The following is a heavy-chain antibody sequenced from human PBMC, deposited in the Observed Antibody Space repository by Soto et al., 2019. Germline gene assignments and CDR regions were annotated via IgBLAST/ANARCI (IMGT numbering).Heavy chain of an antibody. J-gene: IGHJ4*02. CDR2: ISDSGDST. CDR3: ATLWFGFRYYFAH. CDR1: GFTFRTYA. D-gene: IGHD3-10*01. Sequence: EVQLLESGGGLVQPGGSLRLSCAASGFTFRTYAMTWVRQAPGKGLEWVSDISDSGDSTYYADSVKGRFNISRDNSKNTLYLQMNSLTAADTAVYYCATLWFGFRYYFAHWGQGTLVTVSS. V-gene: IGHV3-23*01.